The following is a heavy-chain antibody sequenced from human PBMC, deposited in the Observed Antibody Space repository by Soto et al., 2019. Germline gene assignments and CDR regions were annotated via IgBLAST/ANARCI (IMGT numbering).Heavy chain of an antibody. D-gene: IGHD2-15*01. V-gene: IGHV4-39*02. CDR2: IYYRGNT. Sequence: QLQLQESGPGLVKPSETLSLTCTVSGGSISSSSYYWGWIRQPPGKGLEWIGSIYYRGNTYYNPSLQSRVAISVDTSNNQFSLKLSSVTAADTAVYYCAREGGGYCSGGSCQVDYWGQGTLVTVSS. CDR1: GGSISSSSYY. J-gene: IGHJ4*02. CDR3: AREGGGYCSGGSCQVDY.